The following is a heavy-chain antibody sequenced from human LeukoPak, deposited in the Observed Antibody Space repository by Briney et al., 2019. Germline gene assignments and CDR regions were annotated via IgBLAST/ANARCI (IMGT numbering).Heavy chain of an antibody. CDR1: GGSISSNSYY. D-gene: IGHD6-19*01. CDR2: IYYSGST. V-gene: IGHV4-39*07. CDR3: ASILDSVWGELGY. J-gene: IGHJ4*02. Sequence: ETLSLTCTVSGGSISSNSYYWGWIRQPPGKGLEWIGSIYYSGSTYYNPSLKSRVTISVDTSKNQFSLKLSSVTAADTAVYYCASILDSVWGELGYWGQGTLVTVSS.